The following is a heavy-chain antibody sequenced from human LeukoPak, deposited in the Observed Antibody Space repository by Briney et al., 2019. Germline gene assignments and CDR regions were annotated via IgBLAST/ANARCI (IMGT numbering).Heavy chain of an antibody. D-gene: IGHD4-11*01. Sequence: GGSLRLSCAASGFTFSSYAMHWVRQAPGKGLEWVAVISYDGSNKYYADSVKGRFTISRDNPKNTLYLQMNSLRAEDTAVYYCARDVSNMYYFDYWGQGTLVTVSS. CDR3: ARDVSNMYYFDY. CDR1: GFTFSSYA. CDR2: ISYDGSNK. J-gene: IGHJ4*02. V-gene: IGHV3-30*01.